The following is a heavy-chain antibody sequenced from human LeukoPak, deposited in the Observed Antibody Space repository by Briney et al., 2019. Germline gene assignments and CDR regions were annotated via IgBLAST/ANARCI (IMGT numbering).Heavy chain of an antibody. CDR2: IYTSGST. Sequence: SETLSLTCTVSGGSISSYYWSWIRQPAGKGLEWLGRIYTSGSTNYNPSLKSRVTMSVDTSKNQFSLKLSSVTAADTAVYYCARDLTAVASHGNWFDPWGQGTLVTVSS. CDR1: GGSISSYY. CDR3: ARDLTAVASHGNWFDP. D-gene: IGHD6-19*01. V-gene: IGHV4-4*07. J-gene: IGHJ5*02.